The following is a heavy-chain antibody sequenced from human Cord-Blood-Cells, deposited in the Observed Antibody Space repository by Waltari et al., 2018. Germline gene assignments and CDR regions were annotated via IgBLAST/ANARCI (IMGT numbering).Heavy chain of an antibody. CDR3: AREYQLLLDY. D-gene: IGHD2-2*01. CDR1: GFTFSSYG. CDR2: IWYDGSNK. V-gene: IGHV3-33*01. Sequence: QVQLVESGGGVVQPGRSLRLPCAASGFTFSSYGMHWVRQAPGKGLEWVAVIWYDGSNKYYADSVKGRFTISRDNSKNTLYLQMNSLRAEDTAVYYCAREYQLLLDYWGQGTLVTVSS. J-gene: IGHJ4*02.